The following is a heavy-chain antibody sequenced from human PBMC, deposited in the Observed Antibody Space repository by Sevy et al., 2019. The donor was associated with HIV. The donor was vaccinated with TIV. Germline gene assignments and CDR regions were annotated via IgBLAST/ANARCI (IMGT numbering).Heavy chain of an antibody. V-gene: IGHV3-23*01. CDR2: ISGSGGST. D-gene: IGHD6-19*01. CDR1: GFTFSSYA. Sequence: GGFLRLSCAASGFTFSSYAMSWVRQAPGKGLEWVSAISGSGGSTYYADSVKGRFTISRDNSKNTLYLQMNSLRAEDTAVYYCAKVLSRAGDAFDIWGQGTMVTVSS. CDR3: AKVLSRAGDAFDI. J-gene: IGHJ3*02.